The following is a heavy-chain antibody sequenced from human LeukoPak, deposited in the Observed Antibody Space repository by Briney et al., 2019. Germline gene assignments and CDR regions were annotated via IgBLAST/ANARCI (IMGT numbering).Heavy chain of an antibody. J-gene: IGHJ4*02. CDR2: IYTSGST. D-gene: IGHD3-10*01. CDR3: ARVSLVRGAPDYYFDY. V-gene: IGHV4-4*07. CDR1: GGAISRWC. Sequence: TTSETLSLTCTVSGGAISRWCWSWLRQPAGKGLEWIGRIYTSGSTNYNPSLKSRVTMSVDTSKNQFSLKLSSMTAADTAVYYCARVSLVRGAPDYYFDYWGQGTLVTVSS.